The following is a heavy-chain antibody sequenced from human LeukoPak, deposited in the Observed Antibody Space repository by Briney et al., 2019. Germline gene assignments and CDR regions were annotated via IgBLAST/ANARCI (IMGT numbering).Heavy chain of an antibody. J-gene: IGHJ4*02. CDR3: TRALDY. V-gene: IGHV3-7*04. CDR1: GLTFSNYW. CDR2: VKEDESDT. Sequence: QPGGSLRLCCAASGLTFSNYWMDWVRQAPGKGLEWVANVKEDESDTYYVESVKGRFCISRDNAKKSLYLQMNSLTAEDTAVYYCTRALDYCGQGTPGTVS.